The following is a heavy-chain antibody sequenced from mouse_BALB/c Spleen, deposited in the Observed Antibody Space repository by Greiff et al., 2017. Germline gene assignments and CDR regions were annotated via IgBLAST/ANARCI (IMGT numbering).Heavy chain of an antibody. CDR1: GFTFSSYA. D-gene: IGHD2-4*01. Sequence: EVKLVESGGGLVKPGGSLKLSCAASGFTFSSYAMSWVRQTPEKRLEWVASISSGGSTYYPDSVKGRFTISRDNARNILYLQMSSLRSEDTAMYYCARGGIYDYDGGFDYWGQGTTLTVSS. J-gene: IGHJ2*01. CDR3: ARGGIYDYDGGFDY. V-gene: IGHV5-6-5*01. CDR2: ISSGGST.